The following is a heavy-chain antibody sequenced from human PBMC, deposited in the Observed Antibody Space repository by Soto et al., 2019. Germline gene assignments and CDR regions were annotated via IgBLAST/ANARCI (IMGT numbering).Heavy chain of an antibody. CDR3: ARVREYSGCGSGVDI. Sequence: SETLSLTCTVSGGSISSLYWNWIRQPPWKGLEWIGSIFYSGSTTYNPSLKSRVTISVDTSKTQFSLKLTSVTAADTAAYYCARVREYSGCGSGVDIWGQGTMDTVS. J-gene: IGHJ3*02. D-gene: IGHD5-12*01. CDR2: IFYSGST. CDR1: GGSISSLY. V-gene: IGHV4-59*01.